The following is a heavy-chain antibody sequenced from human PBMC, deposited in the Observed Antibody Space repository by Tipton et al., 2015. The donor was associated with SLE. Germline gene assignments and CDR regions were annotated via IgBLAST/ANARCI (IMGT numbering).Heavy chain of an antibody. Sequence: SLRLSCATSGFTFSSYALSWVRRAPGKGLEWVSAISGGGGSTYYADFVKGRFSISIDKSKKTLFLQMNSLSVDDTATYYCAKFEKTTDFYLDSWGQGTLVSVSS. J-gene: IGHJ4*02. D-gene: IGHD1/OR15-1a*01. CDR1: GFTFSSYA. V-gene: IGHV3-23*01. CDR3: AKFEKTTDFYLDS. CDR2: ISGGGGST.